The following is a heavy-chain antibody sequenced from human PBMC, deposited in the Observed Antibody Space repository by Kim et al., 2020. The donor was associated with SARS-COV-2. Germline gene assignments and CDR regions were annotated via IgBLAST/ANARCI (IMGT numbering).Heavy chain of an antibody. CDR3: AKDIGSRWYNGLLFDY. Sequence: SVEGRFTISRDNCKNTLYLQMNSLRAEDTAVYYCAKDIGSRWYNGLLFDYWGQGTLVTVSS. D-gene: IGHD6-13*01. J-gene: IGHJ4*02. V-gene: IGHV3-23*01.